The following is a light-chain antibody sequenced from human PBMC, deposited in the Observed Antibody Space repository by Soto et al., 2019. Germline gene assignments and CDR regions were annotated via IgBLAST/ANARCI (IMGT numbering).Light chain of an antibody. CDR1: NSDVGAYNY. Sequence: QSALTQPASVSGSPGQSITIPCTGTNSDVGAYNYVSWYQHHPGKAPKLMIYEVFIRPSGVSSRFSGSKSGSTASLTISGLLAEDEADYYCSSYKTTNTLYVFGTGTKLTVL. V-gene: IGLV2-14*01. J-gene: IGLJ1*01. CDR2: EVF. CDR3: SSYKTTNTLYV.